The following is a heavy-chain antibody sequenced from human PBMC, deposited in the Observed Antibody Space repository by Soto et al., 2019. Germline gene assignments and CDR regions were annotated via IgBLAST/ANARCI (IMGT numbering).Heavy chain of an antibody. D-gene: IGHD3-3*01. V-gene: IGHV4-4*02. J-gene: IGHJ4*02. Sequence: QVQLQESGPGLVKPSGTLSLTCAVSGGSISSSNWWSWVRQPPGKGLEWIGEIYHSGSTNYNPSLKSRVTMSVDKSKNQFCLKLSSVTAADTAVYYCARELRFLEWPGHAGSDYWGQGTLVTVSS. CDR1: GGSISSSNW. CDR2: IYHSGST. CDR3: ARELRFLEWPGHAGSDY.